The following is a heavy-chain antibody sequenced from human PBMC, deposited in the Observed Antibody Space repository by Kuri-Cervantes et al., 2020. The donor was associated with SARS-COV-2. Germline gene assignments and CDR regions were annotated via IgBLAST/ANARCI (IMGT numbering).Heavy chain of an antibody. CDR1: GYTFTSYG. V-gene: IGHV1-18*01. Sequence: ASVKVSCKASGYTFTSYGISWVRQAPGQGLEWMGWISAYNGNTNYAQKLQGRVTMTTDTSTSTAYMELRSLRSDDTAVYYCARVIIEVAVTDAFVIWGQGTMVTVSS. D-gene: IGHD6-19*01. CDR2: ISAYNGNT. CDR3: ARVIIEVAVTDAFVI. J-gene: IGHJ3*02.